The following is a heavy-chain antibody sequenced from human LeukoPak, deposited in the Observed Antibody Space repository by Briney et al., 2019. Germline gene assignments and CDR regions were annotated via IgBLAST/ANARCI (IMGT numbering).Heavy chain of an antibody. CDR2: ISYHARDH. Sequence: GGSLRLSCAASGFTFSSYAMHWVPQAPGKGLEWVTVISYHARDHFYADSVRGRFTVSRDNYTNTLDQQMKSRRAEDTAVYYCATDYDGSGSYYSAPWFDPWGQGTLVTVSS. J-gene: IGHJ5*02. V-gene: IGHV3-30*04. D-gene: IGHD3-10*01. CDR3: ATDYDGSGSYYSAPWFDP. CDR1: GFTFSSYA.